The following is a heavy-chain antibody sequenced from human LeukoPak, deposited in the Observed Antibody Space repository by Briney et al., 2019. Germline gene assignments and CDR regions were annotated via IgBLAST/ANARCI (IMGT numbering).Heavy chain of an antibody. V-gene: IGHV3-21*01. CDR2: ISSSSSNI. Sequence: GGSLRLSCAASGFTFSSYSMNWVRQAPGKGLEWVSSISSSSSNIYYAYSVKGRFTISRDNAKDSLYLQMNSLRGEDTAVYYCASGSYGSGFYYFYYMDVWGKGTTVTVSS. CDR3: ASGSYGSGFYYFYYMDV. J-gene: IGHJ6*03. D-gene: IGHD3-10*01. CDR1: GFTFSSYS.